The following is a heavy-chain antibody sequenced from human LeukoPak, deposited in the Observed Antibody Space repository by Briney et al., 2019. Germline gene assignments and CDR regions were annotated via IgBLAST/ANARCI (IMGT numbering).Heavy chain of an antibody. CDR3: AKDEEQWLVWYFDY. J-gene: IGHJ4*02. CDR2: INSDGSTT. Sequence: GGSLRLSCAASGFSFSDYWMHWVRQAPEKGLVWVSLINSDGSTTKYADSVKGRFTISRDNARNTLYLQLDSLRAEDTAVYYCAKDEEQWLVWYFDYWGQGTLVTVSS. D-gene: IGHD6-19*01. V-gene: IGHV3-74*03. CDR1: GFSFSDYW.